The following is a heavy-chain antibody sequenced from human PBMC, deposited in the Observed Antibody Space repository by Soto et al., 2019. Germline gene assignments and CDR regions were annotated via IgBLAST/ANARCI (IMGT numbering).Heavy chain of an antibody. Sequence: SETLSLTCTVSGGSISSSSYYWGRIRQPPGKGLEWIGSIYYSGSTYYNPSLKSRVTISVDTSKNQFSLKLSSVTAADTAVYYCARHVLRYFDWLPDPYGMDVWGQGTTVTVSS. D-gene: IGHD3-9*01. CDR1: GGSISSSSYY. CDR3: ARHVLRYFDWLPDPYGMDV. CDR2: IYYSGST. V-gene: IGHV4-39*01. J-gene: IGHJ6*02.